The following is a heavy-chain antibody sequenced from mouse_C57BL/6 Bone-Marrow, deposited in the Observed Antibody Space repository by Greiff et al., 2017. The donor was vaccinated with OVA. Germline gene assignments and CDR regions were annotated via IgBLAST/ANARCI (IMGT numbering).Heavy chain of an antibody. D-gene: IGHD2-1*01. V-gene: IGHV5-4*03. CDR3: ARVYYGNPFAY. CDR2: ISDGGSYT. Sequence: EVKLVESGGGLVKPGGSLKLSCAASGFTFSSYAMSWVRQTPEKRLEWVATISDGGSYTYYPDNVKGRVTISRDKAKNHLYLQMSHLKSEDTAMYYCARVYYGNPFAYWGQGTMVTVSA. CDR1: GFTFSSYA. J-gene: IGHJ3*01.